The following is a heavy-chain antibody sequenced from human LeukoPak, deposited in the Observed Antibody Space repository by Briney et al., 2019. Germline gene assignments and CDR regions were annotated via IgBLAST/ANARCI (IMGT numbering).Heavy chain of an antibody. CDR2: INHTGST. V-gene: IGHV4-34*01. Sequence: SETLSLTCAVYGGSFSGYYWSWIRQPPGKGLEWIGEINHTGSTKYNPSLKSRVPIPVDPSKNQFSLNLSSVTAADTAVYYCARPVVVAATLGPNCFDPWGQGTLVTVSS. CDR3: ARPVVVAATLGPNCFDP. CDR1: GGSFSGYY. J-gene: IGHJ5*02. D-gene: IGHD2-15*01.